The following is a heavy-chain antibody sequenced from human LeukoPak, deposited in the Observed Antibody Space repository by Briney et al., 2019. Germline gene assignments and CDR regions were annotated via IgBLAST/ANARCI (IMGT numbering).Heavy chain of an antibody. CDR3: AKDPAAVAGTSNYFDS. Sequence: GGSLRLSCAASGFTFSRYGMHWVRQAPGRGLEWVAVISYDGTKKYYEDSVKGRFTISRDNSKNTLSLQMNGLRPEDTAVYYCAKDPAAVAGTSNYFDSWGQGTLVTASS. J-gene: IGHJ4*02. V-gene: IGHV3-30*18. CDR2: ISYDGTKK. D-gene: IGHD6-19*01. CDR1: GFTFSRYG.